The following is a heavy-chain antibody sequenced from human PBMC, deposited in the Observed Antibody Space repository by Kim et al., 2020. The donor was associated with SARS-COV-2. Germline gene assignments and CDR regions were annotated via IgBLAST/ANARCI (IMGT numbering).Heavy chain of an antibody. Sequence: YNPSRQSRGTIAVDTSNNQLSLKLSSVTAADTAVYYCATDMGESSGYYYGWGQGTLVTVSS. V-gene: IGHV4-61*06. J-gene: IGHJ4*02. D-gene: IGHD3-22*01. CDR3: ATDMGESSGYYYG.